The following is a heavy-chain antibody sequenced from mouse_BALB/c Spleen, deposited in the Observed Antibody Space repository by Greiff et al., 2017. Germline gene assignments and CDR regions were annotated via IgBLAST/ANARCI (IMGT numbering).Heavy chain of an antibody. CDR3: ARGGYYRYGFDY. V-gene: IGHV3-2*02. Sequence: EVKLQESGPGLVKPSQSLSLTCTVTGYSITSDYAWNWIRQFPGNKLEWMGYISYSGSTSYNPSLKSRISITRDTSKNQFFLQLNSVTTEDTATYYCARGGYYRYGFDYWGQGTTLTVSS. CDR1: GYSITSDYA. D-gene: IGHD2-14*01. J-gene: IGHJ2*01. CDR2: ISYSGST.